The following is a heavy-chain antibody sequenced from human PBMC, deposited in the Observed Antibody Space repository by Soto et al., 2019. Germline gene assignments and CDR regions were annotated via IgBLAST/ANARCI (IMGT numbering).Heavy chain of an antibody. CDR2: ISSSSSYI. J-gene: IGHJ4*02. CDR3: ARDLDDSSGYYRY. D-gene: IGHD3-22*01. CDR1: GFTFSSYS. Sequence: GGSLRLSCAASGFTFSSYSMNWVRQAPGKGLEWVSSISSSSSYIYYADSVKGRFTISRDNAKNSLYLQMNSLRAEDTAVYYCARDLDDSSGYYRYWGQGTLVTVSS. V-gene: IGHV3-21*01.